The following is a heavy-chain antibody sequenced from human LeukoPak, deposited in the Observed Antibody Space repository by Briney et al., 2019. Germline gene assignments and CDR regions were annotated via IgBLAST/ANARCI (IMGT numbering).Heavy chain of an antibody. J-gene: IGHJ4*02. CDR3: ARDPGYGLGVDYGDY. D-gene: IGHD3-10*01. CDR2: IHRGGNT. CDR1: GFTVSGNY. Sequence: GGSLRLSCAASGFTVSGNYMSWVRQAPGKGLEWLSVIHRGGNTYYADSVKGRFTISRDSSKNTVFLQMDSLRAEDTAVYYCARDPGYGLGVDYGDYWGQGTLVTISS. V-gene: IGHV3-66*01.